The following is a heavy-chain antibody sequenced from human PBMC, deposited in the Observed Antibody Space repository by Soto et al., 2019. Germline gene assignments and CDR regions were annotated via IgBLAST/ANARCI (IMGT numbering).Heavy chain of an antibody. D-gene: IGHD2-2*01. V-gene: IGHV3-23*01. CDR1: GFTFSNYA. CDR3: AKNQPSWATRAAFDY. CDR2: ISGGSGDST. J-gene: IGHJ4*02. Sequence: GRSLRLSCAASGFTFSNYAMNWVRQAPGEGLEWVSGISGGSGDSTFYADSVKGRFTISRDNSKNTLHLQMNSLRTEDTAVYYCAKNQPSWATRAAFDYWGQGTLVTVSS.